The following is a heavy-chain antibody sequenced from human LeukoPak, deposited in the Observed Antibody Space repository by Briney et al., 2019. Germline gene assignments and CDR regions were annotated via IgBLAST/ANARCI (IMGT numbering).Heavy chain of an antibody. CDR2: VNPNNGDT. J-gene: IGHJ4*02. D-gene: IGHD3-10*01. CDR1: GYTFTEKY. V-gene: IGHV1-2*02. Sequence: ASVSVSCKASGYTFTEKYMHWVRQAHGQGLEWMGWVNPNNGDTKYEKTFQGRVIMTRDTSISTAYMELTGLRSHDTALYYCASPSLGSGKYYEYWGQGTLVTVSS. CDR3: ASPSLGSGKYYEY.